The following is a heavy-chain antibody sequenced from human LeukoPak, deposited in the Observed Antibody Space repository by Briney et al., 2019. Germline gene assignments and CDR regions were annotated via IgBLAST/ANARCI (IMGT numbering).Heavy chain of an antibody. J-gene: IGHJ4*02. Sequence: PGGSLRLSCAASGFTFDDYAMHWVRQAPGKGLEWVSGINWNGGSTGYADSVKGRFTISRDNAKNSLYLQMNSLRAEDTALYYCARGMGAYYDYVWGSYRPAIPDQFDYWGQGTLVTVSS. V-gene: IGHV3-20*04. CDR2: INWNGGST. D-gene: IGHD3-16*02. CDR3: ARGMGAYYDYVWGSYRPAIPDQFDY. CDR1: GFTFDDYA.